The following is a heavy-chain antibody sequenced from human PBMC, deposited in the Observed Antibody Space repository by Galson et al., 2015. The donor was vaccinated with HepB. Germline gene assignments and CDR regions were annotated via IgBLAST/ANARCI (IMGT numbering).Heavy chain of an antibody. CDR1: GLSVSTNY. J-gene: IGHJ6*03. V-gene: IGHV3-53*01. CDR2: IHTNDNT. CDR3: ARDLDPTYYNYMDV. Sequence: SLRLSCAASGLSVSTNYMSWVRQAPGKGLEWVSVIHTNDNTYYTASVEGRFTISRDNSKNTLYLQMNRLRVEDTAVYFCARDLDPTYYNYMDVWGRGTTVTVSS.